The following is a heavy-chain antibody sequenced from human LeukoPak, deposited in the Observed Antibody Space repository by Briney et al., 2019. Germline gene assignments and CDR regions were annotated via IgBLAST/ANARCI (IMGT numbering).Heavy chain of an antibody. D-gene: IGHD1-26*01. CDR3: AREEVGATIYYYYGMDV. CDR2: INHSGST. CDR1: GGSFSGYY. Sequence: SETLSLTCAVYGGSFSGYYWSWIRQPPGKGLEWIGEINHSGSTNYNPSLKSRVTISVDTSKNQFSLKLSSVTAADTAVYYCAREEVGATIYYYYGMDVWGQGTTVTVSS. J-gene: IGHJ6*02. V-gene: IGHV4-34*01.